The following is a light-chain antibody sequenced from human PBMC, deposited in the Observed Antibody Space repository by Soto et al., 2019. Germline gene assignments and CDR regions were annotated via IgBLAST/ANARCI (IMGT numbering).Light chain of an antibody. CDR3: QQYNSYWWT. J-gene: IGKJ1*01. CDR1: QSISSY. CDR2: DAS. V-gene: IGKV1-5*01. Sequence: QSSLSASVGDRVTITCRASQSISSYLNWYQQKPGKAPKLLIYDASSLESGVPSRFSGSGSGTEFTLTISSLQPDDFATYYCQQYNSYWWTFGQGTKVDI.